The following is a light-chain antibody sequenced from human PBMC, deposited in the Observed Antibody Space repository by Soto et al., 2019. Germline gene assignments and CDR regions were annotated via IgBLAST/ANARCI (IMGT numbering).Light chain of an antibody. CDR1: QTISVY. Sequence: DIHMTRSPSSLSSSFGDRLTITFQASQTISVYLNWYQQKPGRAPDVLIYSASTRRSGVPSRFSGSGSGTDFTLTITSLQPEDFATYYCQQTYSVPLTFGGGTKVDIK. J-gene: IGKJ4*01. CDR3: QQTYSVPLT. V-gene: IGKV1-39*01. CDR2: SAS.